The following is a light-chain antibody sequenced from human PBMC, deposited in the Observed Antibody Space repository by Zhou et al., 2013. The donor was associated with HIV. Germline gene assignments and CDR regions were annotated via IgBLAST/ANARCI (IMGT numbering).Light chain of an antibody. J-gene: IGKJ1*01. CDR2: GAS. Sequence: DFQMTQSPSSLSASIGDRVTITCRASQDISHFLAWYQQRPGEVPKLLIYGASSLQSGVPSRFSGSGSGTEFTLTINSLQPEDVATYYCQKYNGAPLTFGQGTKVDI. CDR1: QDISHF. CDR3: QKYNGAPLT. V-gene: IGKV1-27*01.